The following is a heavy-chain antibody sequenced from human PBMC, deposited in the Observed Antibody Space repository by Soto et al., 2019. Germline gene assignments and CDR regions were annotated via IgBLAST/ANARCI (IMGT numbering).Heavy chain of an antibody. Sequence: GGSLRLSCTASGFTFCDYAMSWFRQAPGKGLERVGFIRSKAYGGTTEYVASVKGRFTISRDDSKSIAYLQMNSLKTEDTAVYYCTTNYYDSSGYDNWFDPWGQGT. CDR1: GFTFCDYA. J-gene: IGHJ5*02. CDR3: TTNYYDSSGYDNWFDP. V-gene: IGHV3-49*03. CDR2: IRSKAYGGTT. D-gene: IGHD3-22*01.